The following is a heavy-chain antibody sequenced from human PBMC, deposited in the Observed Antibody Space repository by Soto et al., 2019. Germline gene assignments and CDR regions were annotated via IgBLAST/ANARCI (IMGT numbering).Heavy chain of an antibody. J-gene: IGHJ6*02. Sequence: SETLSLTCTVSGGSISSSSYYWGWIRQPPGKGLEWIGSIYYSGSTYYNPSLKSRVTISVDTSKNQFSLKLSSVTAADTAVYYCARHTGFGGGYYYYYYGMDVWGQGTTVTVSS. CDR1: GGSISSSSYY. V-gene: IGHV4-39*01. D-gene: IGHD3-10*01. CDR2: IYYSGST. CDR3: ARHTGFGGGYYYYYYGMDV.